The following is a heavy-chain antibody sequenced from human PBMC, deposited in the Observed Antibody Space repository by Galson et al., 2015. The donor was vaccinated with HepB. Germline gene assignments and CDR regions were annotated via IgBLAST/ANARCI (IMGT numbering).Heavy chain of an antibody. CDR1: GFTFRGHG. CDR3: ARDVDSEVGVGTMDV. Sequence: LRLSCAASGFTFRGHGMHWVRQVPGEGLDWVAAISNGGSRQLYKDSVEGRFTISRDDSKNTLYLHMNMLRHEDTSVYHCARDVDSEVGVGTMDVWGPGTTVVVSS. D-gene: IGHD2-15*01. J-gene: IGHJ6*02. V-gene: IGHV3-30*03. CDR2: ISNGGSRQ.